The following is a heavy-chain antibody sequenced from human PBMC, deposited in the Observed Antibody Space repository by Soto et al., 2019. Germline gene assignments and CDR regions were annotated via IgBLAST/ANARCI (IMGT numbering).Heavy chain of an antibody. Sequence: QVQLVQSGAEVKKPGASVKVSCKASGYTFTSYYMHWVRQAPGQGLEWMGILNPRGGSTSYAQKFQGGVTMTRDTSTSTVYMELSSLRSEDTAVYYCTKDIGGVVATTGFDYWGQGTLVTVSS. CDR3: TKDIGGVVATTGFDY. V-gene: IGHV1-46*03. J-gene: IGHJ4*02. CDR1: GYTFTSYY. D-gene: IGHD5-12*01. CDR2: LNPRGGST.